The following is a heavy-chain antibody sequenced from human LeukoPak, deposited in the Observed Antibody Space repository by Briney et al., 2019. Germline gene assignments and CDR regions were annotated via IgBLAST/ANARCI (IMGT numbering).Heavy chain of an antibody. CDR2: IYYSGST. J-gene: IGHJ2*01. Sequence: SETLSLTCTVSGGSISSYYWSWIRQPPGKGLEWIGYIYYSGSTNYNPSLKSRVTMSVDTSKNQFSLKLSSVTVADTAVYYCARPYYYGSGNYYNWYLDLWGRGTLVTVSS. CDR1: GGSISSYY. V-gene: IGHV4-59*01. D-gene: IGHD3-10*01. CDR3: ARPYYYGSGNYYNWYLDL.